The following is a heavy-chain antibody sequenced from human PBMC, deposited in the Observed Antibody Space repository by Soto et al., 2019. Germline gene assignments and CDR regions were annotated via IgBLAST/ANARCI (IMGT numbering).Heavy chain of an antibody. Sequence: HPGGSLRLSCAASGFIFRNYWMSWVRQVPGKGLEWLANINQDGGQKYYVDSVKGRFTISRDNARNSLYLQINSLRAEDTAMYYCARIGYSSSSLDYWGLGTLVTVSS. V-gene: IGHV3-7*03. D-gene: IGHD6-6*01. CDR2: INQDGGQK. CDR3: ARIGYSSSSLDY. CDR1: GFIFRNYW. J-gene: IGHJ4*02.